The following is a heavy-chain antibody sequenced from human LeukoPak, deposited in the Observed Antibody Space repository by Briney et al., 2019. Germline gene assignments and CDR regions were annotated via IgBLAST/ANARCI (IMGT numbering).Heavy chain of an antibody. CDR3: ASDTSWYSSGWYRGYGVNWFDP. CDR2: IIPIFGTA. V-gene: IGHV1-69*13. J-gene: IGHJ5*02. Sequence: SVQVSCKASGYTFTSYGISWVRQAPGQGLEWMGGIIPIFGTANYAQKFQGRVTITADESTSTAYMELSSLRSEDTAVYYCASDTSWYSSGWYRGYGVNWFDPWGQGTLVTVSS. D-gene: IGHD6-19*01. CDR1: GYTFTSYG.